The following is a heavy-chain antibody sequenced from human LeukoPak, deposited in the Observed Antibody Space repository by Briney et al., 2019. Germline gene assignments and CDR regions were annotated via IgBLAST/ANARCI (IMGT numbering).Heavy chain of an antibody. CDR3: ASERGYHAN. D-gene: IGHD5-12*01. CDR1: GGSVSDYY. J-gene: IGHJ4*02. V-gene: IGHV4-59*02. CDR2: IYHTGST. Sequence: SETLSLTCTISGGSVSDYYWSWIRQSPGKGLEWIGYIYHTGSTSYSPSLKSRVTISADTSQNQFSLKLSSVTAADTAVYYCASERGYHANWGQGTLVTVSS.